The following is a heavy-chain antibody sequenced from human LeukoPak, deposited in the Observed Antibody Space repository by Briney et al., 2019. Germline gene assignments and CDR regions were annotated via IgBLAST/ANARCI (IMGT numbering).Heavy chain of an antibody. D-gene: IGHD4-17*01. CDR3: ALTVTTGTLDY. J-gene: IGHJ4*02. Sequence: SSVQVSCKASGYTFTYRYLHWVRQAPGQALEWMGWITPFNGNTNYAQKFQDRVTITRDRSMSTAYMELSSLRSEDTAMYYCALTVTTGTLDYWGQGTVDPVSS. CDR2: ITPFNGNT. CDR1: GYTFTYRY. V-gene: IGHV1-45*02.